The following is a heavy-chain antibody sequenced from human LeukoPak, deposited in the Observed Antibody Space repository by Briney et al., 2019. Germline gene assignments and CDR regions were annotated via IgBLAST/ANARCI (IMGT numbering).Heavy chain of an antibody. V-gene: IGHV3-30*07. CDR3: ARGRAGIAAAGFDY. Sequence: SVKGRFSIPRDNSKNTLYLQMNSLGLDDTAVYFCARGRAGIAAAGFDYWGQGTLVTVSS. J-gene: IGHJ4*02. D-gene: IGHD6-13*01.